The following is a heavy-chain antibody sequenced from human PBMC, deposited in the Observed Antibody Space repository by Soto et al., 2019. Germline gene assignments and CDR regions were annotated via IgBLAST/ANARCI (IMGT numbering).Heavy chain of an antibody. V-gene: IGHV4-31*03. CDR3: ARGRIGRIRTIFGVVTPSFDH. J-gene: IGHJ4*02. CDR1: GGSISSGGYY. D-gene: IGHD3-3*01. Sequence: SETLSLTXTVSGGSISSGGYYWSWIRQHPGKGLERIGYIYYSGSTYYNPSLKSRVTISVDTSKNQFSLKLSSVTAADTAVYYCARGRIGRIRTIFGVVTPSFDHWGQGTLVTVSS. CDR2: IYYSGST.